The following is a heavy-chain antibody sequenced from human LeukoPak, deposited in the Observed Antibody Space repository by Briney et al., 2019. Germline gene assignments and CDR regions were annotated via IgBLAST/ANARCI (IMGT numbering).Heavy chain of an antibody. D-gene: IGHD5-12*01. CDR3: ARDNSMGDSAWWFDP. V-gene: IGHV4-34*01. Sequence: PSETLSLTCAVYGGSFSGYYWSWIRQPPGKGLEWIGEINHSGSTNYNPSLKSRVTISVDTSKNQFSLKLSSVTAADTAVYYCARDNSMGDSAWWFDPWGQGTLVTVSS. J-gene: IGHJ5*02. CDR2: INHSGST. CDR1: GGSFSGYY.